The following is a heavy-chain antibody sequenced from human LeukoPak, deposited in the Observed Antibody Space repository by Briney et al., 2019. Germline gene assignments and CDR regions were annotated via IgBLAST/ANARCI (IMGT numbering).Heavy chain of an antibody. Sequence: ASVKVSCKASGYTFTGYYMHWVRQAPGQGLEGMGWINPNSCGTNYAQKLQGRVTMTTDTSTSTAYMELRSLRSDDTAVYYCARGRLIAAAVFDYWGQGTLVTVSS. J-gene: IGHJ4*02. D-gene: IGHD6-13*01. CDR2: INPNSCGT. CDR3: ARGRLIAAAVFDY. CDR1: GYTFTGYY. V-gene: IGHV1-2*02.